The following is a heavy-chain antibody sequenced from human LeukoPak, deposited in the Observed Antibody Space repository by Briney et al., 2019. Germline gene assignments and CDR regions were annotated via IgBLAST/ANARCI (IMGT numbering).Heavy chain of an antibody. J-gene: IGHJ4*02. Sequence: SETLSLTCAVSGYSISSGYYWGWIRQPPGKGLEWIGSIYHTGTTYYNPSLKSRVTISVDTSKNQFSLKLTPVTAADTPVYYCARGISAPDRTFHFDCWGQGTLARVSS. CDR3: ARGISAPDRTFHFDC. V-gene: IGHV4-38-2*01. CDR1: GYSISSGYY. CDR2: IYHTGTT. D-gene: IGHD6-13*01.